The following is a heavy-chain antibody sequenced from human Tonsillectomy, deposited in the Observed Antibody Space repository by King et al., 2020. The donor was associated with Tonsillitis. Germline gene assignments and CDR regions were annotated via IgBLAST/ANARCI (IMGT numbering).Heavy chain of an antibody. J-gene: IGHJ4*02. CDR3: ASADYGGNSRYFDY. CDR1: GGTFSSYS. CDR2: INPMFGAE. V-gene: IGHV1-69*01. D-gene: IGHD4-23*01. Sequence: VQLVESGAEVMKPGASVKVSCKSLGGTFSSYSISWMRQAPGQGRDGRGGINPMFGAENYAQKFQGRVTITADESTSTAYMELTTLRSEDSAIYYCASADYGGNSRYFDYWGQGTLVTVSS.